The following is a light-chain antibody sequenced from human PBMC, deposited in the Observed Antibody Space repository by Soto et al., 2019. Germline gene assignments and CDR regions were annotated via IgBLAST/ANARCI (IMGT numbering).Light chain of an antibody. CDR3: QHYNDYSYT. CDR2: QAS. J-gene: IGKJ2*01. CDR1: QRVSGW. V-gene: IGKV1-5*03. Sequence: DIQMTQSPSTLSASVGDRVAITCRASQRVSGWLAWYQQKPGKVPKLLIYQASTLEDGVPSRFSGGGSGTEFTLTISSLQPDDSATYYCQHYNDYSYTFGPGTNLESK.